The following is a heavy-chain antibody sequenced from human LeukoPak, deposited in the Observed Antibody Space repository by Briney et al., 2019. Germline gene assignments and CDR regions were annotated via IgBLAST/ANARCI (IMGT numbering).Heavy chain of an antibody. Sequence: GGSLRLSCAASGFMFSSNWMSWVRLAPGKGLEWVANIKEDGTETYYVDSVKGRFTISRDNAKNSLYLQMNSLRVEDTAVYYCAKDRGNTMVRGITAFDYWGQGTLVTVSS. CDR3: AKDRGNTMVRGITAFDY. J-gene: IGHJ4*02. CDR2: IKEDGTET. D-gene: IGHD3-10*01. CDR1: GFMFSSNW. V-gene: IGHV3-7*03.